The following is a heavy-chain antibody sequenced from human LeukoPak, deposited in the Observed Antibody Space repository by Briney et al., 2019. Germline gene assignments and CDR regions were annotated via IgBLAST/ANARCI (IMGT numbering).Heavy chain of an antibody. J-gene: IGHJ3*02. D-gene: IGHD3-16*01. CDR1: GGSISGFY. CDR3: AKFGPPGGRSLAFDI. V-gene: IGHV4-59*01. CDR2: IYYSGGH. Sequence: SETLSLTCSVSGGSISGFYWTWIRKPPGKALEWIGYIYYSGGHNYNPSLKSRVTISIDTSKNQFSLKLSSVTAADTAVYFCAKFGPPGGRSLAFDIWGQGTMVTVSS.